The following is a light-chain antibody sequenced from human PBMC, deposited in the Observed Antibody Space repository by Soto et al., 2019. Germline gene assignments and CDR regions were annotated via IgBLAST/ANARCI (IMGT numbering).Light chain of an antibody. CDR3: QQANSFPLT. V-gene: IGKV1D-12*01. CDR2: TTS. CDR1: PDINNW. Sequence: DIQVTQSPSSVSASVGDRVTITCRASPDINNWLAWYQQKPGKAPKLLIYTTSNLQSGVPSRFSGSGSGTDFTLTINSLQPEDFATYYCQQANSFPLTFGGGTKVEIK. J-gene: IGKJ4*01.